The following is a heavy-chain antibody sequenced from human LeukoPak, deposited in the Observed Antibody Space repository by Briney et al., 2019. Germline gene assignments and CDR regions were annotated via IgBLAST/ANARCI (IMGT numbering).Heavy chain of an antibody. CDR1: GYSISSGYY. CDR2: ISSSSGSTI. CDR3: AELGITMIGGV. D-gene: IGHD3-10*02. J-gene: IGHJ6*04. Sequence: LSLTCTVSGYSISSGYYWGWVRQAPGKGLEWISYISSSSGSTIYYADSVKGRFTISRDNAKNSLYLQMNSLRAEDTAVYYCAELGITMIGGVWGKGTTVTISS. V-gene: IGHV3-11*04.